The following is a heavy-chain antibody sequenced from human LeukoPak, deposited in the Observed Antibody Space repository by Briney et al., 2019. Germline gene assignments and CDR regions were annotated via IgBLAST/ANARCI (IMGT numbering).Heavy chain of an antibody. J-gene: IGHJ6*02. V-gene: IGHV3-23*01. CDR3: AKLYGDYYYYAIDV. Sequence: GGSLRLPCAASGFTFSSYAMTWVRPAPRKGLEWVSDISGSGTSTYYADSVKGRFTISRDNSKNSVYLQMNGLRAEDTAVYYCAKLYGDYYYYAIDVWGQGTTVTVSS. CDR1: GFTFSSYA. CDR2: ISGSGTST. D-gene: IGHD4-17*01.